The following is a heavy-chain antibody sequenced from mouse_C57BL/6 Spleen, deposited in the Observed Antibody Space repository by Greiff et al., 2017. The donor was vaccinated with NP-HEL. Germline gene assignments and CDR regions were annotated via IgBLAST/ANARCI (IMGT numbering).Heavy chain of an antibody. CDR3: AKRDDSGY. D-gene: IGHD1-3*01. J-gene: IGHJ2*01. CDR1: GYSFTGYY. Sequence: VQLQQSGPELVKPGASVKISCKASGYSFTGYYMNWVKQSPEKSLEWIGEINPSTGGTTYNQKFKAKATLTVDKSSSTAYMQLKSLTSEDSAVYYGAKRDDSGYWGKGTTLTVSS. V-gene: IGHV1-42*01. CDR2: INPSTGGT.